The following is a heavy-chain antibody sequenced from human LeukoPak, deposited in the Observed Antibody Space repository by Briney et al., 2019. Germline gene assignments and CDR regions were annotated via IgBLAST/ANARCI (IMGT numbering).Heavy chain of an antibody. Sequence: SQTLSLTCGISGDSVSSNSASWNWIRQSPSRGLEWLGRTYYRSEWYNDYAVSVKSRISINPDTSKNQFSLKLSSVTAADTAVYYCARDLRYSSGWLPLEYYMDVWGKGTTVTVSS. CDR3: ARDLRYSSGWLPLEYYMDV. J-gene: IGHJ6*03. V-gene: IGHV6-1*01. D-gene: IGHD6-19*01. CDR1: GDSVSSNSAS. CDR2: TYYRSEWYN.